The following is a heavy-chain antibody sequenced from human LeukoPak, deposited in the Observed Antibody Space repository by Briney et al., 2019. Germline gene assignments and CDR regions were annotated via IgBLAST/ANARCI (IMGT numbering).Heavy chain of an antibody. CDR2: IKQDGSEK. V-gene: IGHV3-7*04. CDR1: GFTFSSYW. CDR3: ARVYDFWSGYYRDY. J-gene: IGHJ4*02. D-gene: IGHD3-3*01. Sequence: GGSLRLSCAASGFTFSSYWMSWVRQAPGKGLEWVANIKQDGSEKYYVDSVKGRFTASRDNAKNSLYLQMNSLRAEDTAVYYCARVYDFWSGYYRDYWGQGILVTVSS.